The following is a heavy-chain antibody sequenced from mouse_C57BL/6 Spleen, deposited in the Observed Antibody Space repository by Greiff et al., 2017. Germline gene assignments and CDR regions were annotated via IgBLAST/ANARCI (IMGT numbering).Heavy chain of an antibody. Sequence: EVMLVESGGGLVKPGGSLKLSCAASGFTFSDYGMHWVRQAPEKGLEWVAYISSGSSTIYYADTVKGRFTISRDNAKNTLFLQMTSLRSEDTAMYYCARTSSGPYFDYWGQGTTLTVSS. CDR2: ISSGSSTI. CDR3: ARTSSGPYFDY. CDR1: GFTFSDYG. V-gene: IGHV5-17*01. J-gene: IGHJ2*01.